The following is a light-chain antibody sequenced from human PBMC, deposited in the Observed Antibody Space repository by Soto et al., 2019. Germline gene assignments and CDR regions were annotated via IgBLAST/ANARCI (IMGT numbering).Light chain of an antibody. CDR1: QSVSIH. V-gene: IGKV3-15*01. CDR3: QQYSNWPPIT. CDR2: DTS. Sequence: ETVMTQSPGTLSVSLGERATLSCRASQSVSIHLAWYQQKPGQAPRLLIYDTSTRATGIPDRFSGSGSGTEFTLTISSLQSEDFAVYYCQQYSNWPPITVGQGTRLEIK. J-gene: IGKJ5*01.